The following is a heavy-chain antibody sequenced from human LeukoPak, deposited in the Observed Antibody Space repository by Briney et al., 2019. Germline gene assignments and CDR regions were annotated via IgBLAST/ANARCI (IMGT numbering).Heavy chain of an antibody. CDR1: GGSINSTDYN. CDR2: IYYSGRT. V-gene: IGHV4-30-4*01. CDR3: ANYDSSGYTDY. D-gene: IGHD3-22*01. Sequence: SQTLSLTCTVSGGSINSTDYNWSWIRQPPGKGLEWIGYIYYSGRTYYNPSLKSRVSISIDTSKNQFSLKLTSVTAADTAVYYCANYDSSGYTDYWGQGTLVTVSS. J-gene: IGHJ4*02.